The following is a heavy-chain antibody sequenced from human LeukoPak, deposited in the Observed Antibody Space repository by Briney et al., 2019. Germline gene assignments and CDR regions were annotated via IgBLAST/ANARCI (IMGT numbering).Heavy chain of an antibody. Sequence: GGSLRLSCAASGFTVSSNYMSWVRQAPGKGLEWVSVIYSGGSTYYADSVKGRFTISRHNSKNTLYLQMNSLRAEDTAVYYCARGGSGYYSETYDYWGQGTLVTVSS. CDR1: GFTVSSNY. D-gene: IGHD3-22*01. CDR2: IYSGGST. V-gene: IGHV3-53*04. CDR3: ARGGSGYYSETYDY. J-gene: IGHJ4*02.